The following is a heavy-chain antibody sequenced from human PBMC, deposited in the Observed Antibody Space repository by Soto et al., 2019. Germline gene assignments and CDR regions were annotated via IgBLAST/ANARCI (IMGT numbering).Heavy chain of an antibody. V-gene: IGHV1-69*13. Sequence: SMKVSCKASGGTFSSYAISWVRQAPGQGLEWMGGIIPIFGTANYAQKFQGRVTITADESTSTAYMELSSLRSEDTAVYYCARYYYDSSGYPLDAFDIWGQGTMVTVSS. J-gene: IGHJ3*02. CDR2: IIPIFGTA. CDR3: ARYYYDSSGYPLDAFDI. D-gene: IGHD3-22*01. CDR1: GGTFSSYA.